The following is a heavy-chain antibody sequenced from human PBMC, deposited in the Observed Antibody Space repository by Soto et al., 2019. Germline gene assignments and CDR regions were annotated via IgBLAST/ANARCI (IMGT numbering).Heavy chain of an antibody. D-gene: IGHD1-1*01. CDR2: IYSGGST. CDR1: GFTVSSNY. V-gene: IGHV3-53*01. CDR3: AVLNSLDY. J-gene: IGHJ4*02. Sequence: EVQLVESGGGLIQPGGSLRLSCAASGFTVSSNYMSWVRQGPGQGLEWVSVIYSGGSTYYADSVQGRFTISRDNSKNTPYLQMNSLRAEDTAVYYCAVLNSLDYWGQGTLVTVSS.